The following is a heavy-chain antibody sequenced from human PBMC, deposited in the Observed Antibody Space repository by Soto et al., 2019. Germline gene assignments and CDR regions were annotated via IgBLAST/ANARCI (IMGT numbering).Heavy chain of an antibody. Sequence: EVQLVESGGVVVQPGGSLRLSCAASGFTFDDYTMHWVRQAPGKGLEWVSLISWDGGSTYYADSVKGRFTISRDNNKNSLYLQMNSLRTEDTALYYCAKEDSSGTDAFDIWGQGTMVTVSS. CDR1: GFTFDDYT. V-gene: IGHV3-43*01. J-gene: IGHJ3*02. D-gene: IGHD3-22*01. CDR2: ISWDGGST. CDR3: AKEDSSGTDAFDI.